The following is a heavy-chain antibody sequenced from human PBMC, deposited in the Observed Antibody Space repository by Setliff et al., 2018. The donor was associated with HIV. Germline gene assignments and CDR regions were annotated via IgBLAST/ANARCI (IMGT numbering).Heavy chain of an antibody. CDR2: IVVGSYNT. CDR3: AAASNRRVRGVNLHYYYYMDV. Sequence: ASVKVSCKASGFTFTNSAMQWVRQARGQRLEWIGWIVVGSYNTNYAQKFQERVTITRDLSTSTAYMELSSLRSEDTAAYYCAAASNRRVRGVNLHYYYYMDVWGKGTTVTV. J-gene: IGHJ6*03. V-gene: IGHV1-58*02. D-gene: IGHD3-10*01. CDR1: GFTFTNSA.